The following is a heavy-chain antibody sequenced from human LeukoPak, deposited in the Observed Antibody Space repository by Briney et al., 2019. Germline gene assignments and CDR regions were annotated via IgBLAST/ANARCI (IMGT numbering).Heavy chain of an antibody. CDR1: SGSFSGYF. CDR3: ARGGWALGLHYYMDV. J-gene: IGHJ6*03. CDR2: INHSGST. D-gene: IGHD6-19*01. V-gene: IGHV4-34*01. Sequence: SETLSLTCAVYSGSFSGYFWSWIRQPPGKGLEWIGEINHSGSTNYSPSLKSRVTISVDTSKNQFSLKLSSVTAADTAVYYCARGGWALGLHYYMDVWGKGTTVTVSS.